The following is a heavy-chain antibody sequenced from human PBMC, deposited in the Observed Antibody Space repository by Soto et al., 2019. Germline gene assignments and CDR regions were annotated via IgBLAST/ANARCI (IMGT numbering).Heavy chain of an antibody. CDR2: ISSNGGST. J-gene: IGHJ4*02. CDR1: GFTFSSYG. Sequence: SLRLSCAASGFTFSSYGMHWVRQAPGKGLEYVSAISSNGGSTYYANSVKGRFTISRDNSKNTLYLQMGSLRAEDMAVYYCARVIVRTSYSDTSGYYFNHWGQGTLVTGSS. V-gene: IGHV3-64*01. CDR3: ARVIVRTSYSDTSGYYFNH. D-gene: IGHD3-22*01.